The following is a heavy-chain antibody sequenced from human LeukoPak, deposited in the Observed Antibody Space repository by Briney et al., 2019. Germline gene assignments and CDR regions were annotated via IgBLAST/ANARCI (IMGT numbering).Heavy chain of an antibody. CDR1: GGSISSYY. V-gene: IGHV4-4*09. D-gene: IGHD2-2*01. Sequence: SETLSLTCTVSGGSISSYYWSWIRQPPGKGLEWTGYIYTSGSTNYNPSLKSRVTISVDTSKNQFSLKLSSVTAADTAVYYCARHGRKLVEFDYWGQGTLVTVSS. CDR3: ARHGRKLVEFDY. J-gene: IGHJ4*02. CDR2: IYTSGST.